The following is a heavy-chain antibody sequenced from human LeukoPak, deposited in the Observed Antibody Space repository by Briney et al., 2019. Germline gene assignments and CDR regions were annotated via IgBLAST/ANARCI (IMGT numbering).Heavy chain of an antibody. J-gene: IGHJ6*02. V-gene: IGHV3-21*01. Sequence: GGSLRLSCAAPGFTFSSYWMSWVRQAPGKGLEWVSSISSSSSYIYYADSVKGRFTISRDNAKNSLYLQMNSLRAEDTAVYYCASSGYSNYYYGMDVWGQGTTVTVSS. CDR1: GFTFSSYW. D-gene: IGHD6-13*01. CDR3: ASSGYSNYYYGMDV. CDR2: ISSSSSYI.